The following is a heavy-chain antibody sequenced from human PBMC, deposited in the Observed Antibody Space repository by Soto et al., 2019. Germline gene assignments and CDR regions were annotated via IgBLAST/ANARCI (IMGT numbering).Heavy chain of an antibody. J-gene: IGHJ5*02. CDR3: ARASIHGSSWYFWFDP. V-gene: IGHV1-69*01. D-gene: IGHD6-13*01. CDR2: IIPLFGTT. Sequence: VQLVQSGAELRKPGSSVKVSCKSSGCTFSRHAINWVRQAPGQGLEWMGGIIPLFGTTNYAQKFKGRLTITADESTNTTYMELSSLKSEDAAVYYCARASIHGSSWYFWFDPWGQGTLGTVSS. CDR1: GCTFSRHA.